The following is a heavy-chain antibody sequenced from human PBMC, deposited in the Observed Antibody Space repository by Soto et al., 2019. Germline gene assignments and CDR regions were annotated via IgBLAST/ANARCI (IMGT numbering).Heavy chain of an antibody. J-gene: IGHJ4*01. CDR2: ISGNGGTT. D-gene: IGHD2-8*02. CDR1: GFTFSAYA. V-gene: IGHV3-23*01. Sequence: PGGSLRLSCAASGFTFSAYAMNWVRQTAGKGLEWVSSISGNGGTTYYTDSVKGRFTISRDNSKNTLYLQMSSLRGEDTAVYYCTKSRLLDWYHPAYWGHGALVTVSS. CDR3: TKSRLLDWYHPAY.